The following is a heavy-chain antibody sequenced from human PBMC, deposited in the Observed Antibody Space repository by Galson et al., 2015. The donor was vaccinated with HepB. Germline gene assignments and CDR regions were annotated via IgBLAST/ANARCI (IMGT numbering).Heavy chain of an antibody. CDR1: GFTFSSYA. J-gene: IGHJ4*02. CDR3: AREGGHYYGSGSTH. V-gene: IGHV3-74*01. CDR2: INSDGSST. Sequence: SLRLSCAASGFTFSSYAMHWVRQAPGKGLVWVSRINSDGSSTSYADSVKGRFTISRDNAKNTLYLQMNSLRAEDTAVYYCAREGGHYYGSGSTHWGQGTLVTVSS. D-gene: IGHD3-10*01.